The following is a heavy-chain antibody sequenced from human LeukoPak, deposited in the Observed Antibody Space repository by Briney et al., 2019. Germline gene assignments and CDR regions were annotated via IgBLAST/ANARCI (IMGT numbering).Heavy chain of an antibody. D-gene: IGHD3-22*01. J-gene: IGHJ4*01. CDR3: ARGLGYYYASGASVY. CDR2: MNPKSGNT. CDR1: GYTFISYD. V-gene: IGHV1-8*01. Sequence: ASVKVSCEASGYTFISYDINWVRQAAGQGLEWMGWMNPKSGNTGYSQKFQGRFAMTRNTSISTAYMELSSLRSEDTAVYYCARGLGYYYASGASVYWGHGTPVSVSS.